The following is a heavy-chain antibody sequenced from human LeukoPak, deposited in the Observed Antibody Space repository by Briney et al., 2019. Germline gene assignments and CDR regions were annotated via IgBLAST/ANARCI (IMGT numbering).Heavy chain of an antibody. D-gene: IGHD2-2*01. J-gene: IGHJ5*02. CDR3: AREKGDIVVVPAARSWFDP. CDR1: GGTFSSYA. CDR2: IIPIFGTA. V-gene: IGHV1-69*06. Sequence: SVKVSCKASGGTFSSYAISWVRQAPGQGLEWMGGIIPIFGTANYAQKFQGRVTITADKSTSTAYMELSSLRSEDTAVYYCAREKGDIVVVPAARSWFDPWGQGTLVTVSS.